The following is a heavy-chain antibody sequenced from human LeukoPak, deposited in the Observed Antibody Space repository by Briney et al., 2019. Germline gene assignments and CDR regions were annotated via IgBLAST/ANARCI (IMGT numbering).Heavy chain of an antibody. CDR1: GFTFTSYS. CDR3: AKGGKWDVTPFDY. J-gene: IGHJ4*02. V-gene: IGHV3-23*01. CDR2: ISGGGGST. D-gene: IGHD1-26*01. Sequence: GGSLRLSCAASGFTFTSYSMNWVRQAPGKGLEWGSTISGGGGSTYYADSVKGRFTISRDNSQNTLYLQVNSLRAEDTAVYYCAKGGKWDVTPFDYWGQGTLVTVSS.